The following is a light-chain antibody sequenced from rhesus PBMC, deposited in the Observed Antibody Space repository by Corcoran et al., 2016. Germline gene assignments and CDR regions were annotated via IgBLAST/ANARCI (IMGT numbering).Light chain of an antibody. V-gene: IGKV1-18*01. CDR2: AAS. CDR1: QGISSW. CDR3: QQSYNTAYS. Sequence: DIQMTQSPSSLSVSVGDKVTITCRASQGISSWLAWYQLKPGKAPKLPIYAASSLQSGVPSRFSGRGSGTNYTLTFSSLQPGAFATYYYQQSYNTAYSFGQGAKVEVK. J-gene: IGKJ2*01.